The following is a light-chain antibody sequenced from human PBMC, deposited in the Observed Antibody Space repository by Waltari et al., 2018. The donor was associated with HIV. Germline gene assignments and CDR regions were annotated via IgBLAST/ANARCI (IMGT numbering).Light chain of an antibody. J-gene: IGLJ2*01. CDR3: SSYAGSNNRV. V-gene: IGLV2-8*01. CDR1: SSDLGGYNY. Sequence: QSALTQPPSASGSPGQSVTIPCTGTSSDLGGYNYVSWYQQHPGKAPKLSIYEVNKLPSGVPDRFSGSKSGNTASLTVSGLQAEDEADYYCSSYAGSNNRVFGGGTKLTVL. CDR2: EVN.